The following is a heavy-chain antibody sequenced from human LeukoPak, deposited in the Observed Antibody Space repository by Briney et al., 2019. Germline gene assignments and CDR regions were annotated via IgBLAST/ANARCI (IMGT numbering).Heavy chain of an antibody. CDR3: ATSSNAPGNH. CDR1: GFTFNGYW. CDR2: INGDGSAQ. Sequence: AGGSLRLSCAASGFTFNGYWMSWVRQAPGKGLEWVANINGDGSAQYYVGSVKGRFTISRDNAKNSLNLQMNSLRAEDTAVYYCATSSNAPGNHWGQGTLVTVSS. D-gene: IGHD2-2*01. J-gene: IGHJ5*02. V-gene: IGHV3-7*01.